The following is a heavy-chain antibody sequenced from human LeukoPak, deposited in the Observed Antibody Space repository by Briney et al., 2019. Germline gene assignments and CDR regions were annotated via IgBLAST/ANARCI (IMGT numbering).Heavy chain of an antibody. Sequence: SETLSLTCTVSGVSISSYYWSWIRQAPGNGLEWIGYIYYSGTTKYNPSPMSGGSISVDTSKKQFSLRLSSVAPPDTAVYYCASHGGSYSYYWGQGTLASASS. CDR1: GVSISSYY. CDR3: ASHGGSYSYY. D-gene: IGHD1-26*01. J-gene: IGHJ4*02. CDR2: IYYSGTT. V-gene: IGHV4-59*08.